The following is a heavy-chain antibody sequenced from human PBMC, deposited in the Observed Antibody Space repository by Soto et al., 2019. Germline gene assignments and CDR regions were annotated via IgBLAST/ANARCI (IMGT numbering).Heavy chain of an antibody. J-gene: IGHJ4*02. CDR1: GFTFSDAW. D-gene: IGHD3-10*01. V-gene: IGHV3-15*01. CDR2: IKSKADDEAT. Sequence: EVQLEESGGGLVKPGGSLRLSCAASGFTFSDAWMSWVRQAPGKGLEWVGRIKSKADDEATDYAPPVKGRFTVSRDDSKNTLYLQMNSLKTEDTAVYYCTTSGRATTMVNYFDYWGQGILVTVSS. CDR3: TTSGRATTMVNYFDY.